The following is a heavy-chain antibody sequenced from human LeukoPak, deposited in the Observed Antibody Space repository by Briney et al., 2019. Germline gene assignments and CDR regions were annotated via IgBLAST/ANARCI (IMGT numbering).Heavy chain of an antibody. D-gene: IGHD6-13*01. CDR1: GFTFSSYA. Sequence: GGSLRLSCAASGFTFSSYAMSWVRQAPGKGLEWVSTISGSGGNTYYADSVKGRFTILKDNSKNTLYLQMNSLRAEDTAVYYCAKNPIAAAGTLDYWGQGTLVTVSS. CDR2: ISGSGGNT. CDR3: AKNPIAAAGTLDY. V-gene: IGHV3-23*01. J-gene: IGHJ4*02.